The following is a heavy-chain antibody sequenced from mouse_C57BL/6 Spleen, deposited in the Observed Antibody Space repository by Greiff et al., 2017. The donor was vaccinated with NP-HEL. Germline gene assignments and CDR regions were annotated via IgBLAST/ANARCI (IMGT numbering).Heavy chain of an antibody. Sequence: QVQLQQPGAELVRPGSSVKLSCKASGYTFTSYWMDWVKQRPGQGLEWIGNIYPSDSETHYNQKFKDKATLTVDKSSSTAYMQLSSLTSEDSAVYYCARNGISWGYWGQGTTLTVSS. CDR1: GYTFTSYW. V-gene: IGHV1-61*01. J-gene: IGHJ2*01. CDR3: ARNGISWGY. CDR2: IYPSDSET.